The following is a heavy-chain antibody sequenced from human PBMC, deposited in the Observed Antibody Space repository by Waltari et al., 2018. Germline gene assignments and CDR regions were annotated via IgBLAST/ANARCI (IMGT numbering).Heavy chain of an antibody. J-gene: IGHJ4*02. CDR1: GYSISSGYY. V-gene: IGHV4-38-2*02. Sequence: QVQLQESGPGLVKPSETLSLTCTVSGYSISSGYYWGWIRQPPGKGLEWIGSIYHSGSTYYNPSLKSRVTISVDTSKNQFSLKLSSVTAADTAVYYCAVRGRPFDYWGQGTLVTVSS. CDR2: IYHSGST. CDR3: AVRGRPFDY.